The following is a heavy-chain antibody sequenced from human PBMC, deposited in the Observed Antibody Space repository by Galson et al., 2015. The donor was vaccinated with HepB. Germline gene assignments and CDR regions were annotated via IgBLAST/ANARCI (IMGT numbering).Heavy chain of an antibody. J-gene: IGHJ4*02. D-gene: IGHD6-13*01. Sequence: SLRLSCAASGFTFSTYSMNWVRQSPGKGLEWVSSISPTSTYIYYADSMKGRFTVSRDNAKNSLYLQVNSLRVDDTAVYYCARAPAAGGTRFDYWGQGTLVTVSS. CDR1: GFTFSTYS. V-gene: IGHV3-21*01. CDR2: ISPTSTYI. CDR3: ARAPAAGGTRFDY.